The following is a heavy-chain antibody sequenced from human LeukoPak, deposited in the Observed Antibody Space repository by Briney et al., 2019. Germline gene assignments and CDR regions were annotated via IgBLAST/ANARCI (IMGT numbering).Heavy chain of an antibody. CDR3: ARGTHRYYYDSSGYYAPNFEY. D-gene: IGHD3-22*01. Sequence: GASVKVSCKASGYTFTSYGISWVRQAPGQGLEWMGWISAYNGNTNYAQKLQGRVTMTTDTSASTAYMELRSLRSDDTAVYYCARGTHRYYYDSSGYYAPNFEYWGQGILVTVSS. CDR1: GYTFTSYG. CDR2: ISAYNGNT. J-gene: IGHJ4*02. V-gene: IGHV1-18*01.